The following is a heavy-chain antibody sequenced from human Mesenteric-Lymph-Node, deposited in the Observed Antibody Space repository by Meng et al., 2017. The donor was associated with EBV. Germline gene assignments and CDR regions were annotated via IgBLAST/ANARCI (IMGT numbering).Heavy chain of an antibody. Sequence: EVQLAESXXXXVXXGGSLRLSCAASGFTFSSYWMHWVRQVPGKGLVWVSRINEDGGITTYADSVKGRFTIFRDNTKNTLYLQMNSLRAEDTAVYFCSRDLVGSDDDWGQGTLVTVSS. V-gene: IGHV3-74*01. CDR2: INEDGGIT. J-gene: IGHJ4*02. CDR1: GFTFSSYW. CDR3: SRDLVGSDDD. D-gene: IGHD6-25*01.